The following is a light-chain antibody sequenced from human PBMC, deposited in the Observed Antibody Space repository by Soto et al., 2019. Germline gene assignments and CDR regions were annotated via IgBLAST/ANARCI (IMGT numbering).Light chain of an antibody. CDR1: SSDVGGYNY. CDR2: EVT. V-gene: IGLV2-14*01. Sequence: QSALTQPASVSGSPGRSITISCTGTSSDVGGYNYVSWYQQHPGKAPKLMIYEVTNRPSGVSRRFSGSKSGNTASLTISGLQAEDEADYYCSSYSSSSTQVVFGGGTKVTGL. J-gene: IGLJ2*01. CDR3: SSYSSSSTQVV.